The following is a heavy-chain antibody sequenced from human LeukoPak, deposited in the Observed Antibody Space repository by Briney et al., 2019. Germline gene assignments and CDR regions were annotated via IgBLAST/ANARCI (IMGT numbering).Heavy chain of an antibody. Sequence: GGSLRLSCAASGFTFSSYAMSWVRQAPGKGLEWVSAISGSGGSTYYADSVKGRFTISRDNSKNTLYLQMNSLRAEDTAVYYCAKMGGSSSSLDYYYMDVWGKGTTVTVSS. CDR2: ISGSGGST. J-gene: IGHJ6*03. V-gene: IGHV3-23*01. CDR1: GFTFSSYA. CDR3: AKMGGSSSSLDYYYMDV. D-gene: IGHD6-6*01.